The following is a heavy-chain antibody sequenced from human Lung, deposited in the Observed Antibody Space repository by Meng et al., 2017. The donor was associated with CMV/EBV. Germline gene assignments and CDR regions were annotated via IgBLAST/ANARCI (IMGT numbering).Heavy chain of an antibody. V-gene: IGHV2-70D*14. CDR2: IDWDDDK. Sequence: SGPTLVKPTPTLTLTCSFSGFSLSLSGMRVHWIRQPPGKDLEWLARIDWDDDKFYSTYLKTRLTISKDTSNNHVVLTMTTMDPVDTATYYCAREYSSSARRSGAYYYGLDVWGEGTTVTVSS. J-gene: IGHJ6*04. CDR3: AREYSSSARRSGAYYYGLDV. D-gene: IGHD6-6*01. CDR1: GFSLSLSGMR.